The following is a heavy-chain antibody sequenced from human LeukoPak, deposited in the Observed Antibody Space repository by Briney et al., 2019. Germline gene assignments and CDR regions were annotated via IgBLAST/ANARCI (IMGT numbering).Heavy chain of an antibody. CDR1: GGSISSGGYY. D-gene: IGHD3-9*01. Sequence: SETLSLTCTVSGGSISSGGYYWSWIRQPPGKGLEWIGYIYHSGSTYYNPSLKSRVTISVDRSKNQFSLKLSSVTAADTAVYYCARVAQDVDYDITRDGMGYYYYMDVWGKGTTVTVSS. J-gene: IGHJ6*03. CDR2: IYHSGST. V-gene: IGHV4-30-2*01. CDR3: ARVAQDVDYDITRDGMGYYYYMDV.